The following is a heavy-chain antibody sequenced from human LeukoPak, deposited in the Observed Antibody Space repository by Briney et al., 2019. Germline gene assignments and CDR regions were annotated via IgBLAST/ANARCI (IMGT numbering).Heavy chain of an antibody. CDR3: ARDQGVRPLYYFDY. J-gene: IGHJ4*02. CDR2: IWYDGSNK. CDR1: GFTFSSYG. V-gene: IGHV3-33*01. Sequence: GGSLRLSCAASGFTFSSYGMHWVRQAPGKGLEWVAVIWYDGSNKYYADSVKGRFTISRDNSKNTLYLQMNGLRAEDTAVYYCARDQGVRPLYYFDYWGQGALVTVSS. D-gene: IGHD3-10*01.